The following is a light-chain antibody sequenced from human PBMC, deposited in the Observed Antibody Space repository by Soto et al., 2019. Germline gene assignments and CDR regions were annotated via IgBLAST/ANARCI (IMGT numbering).Light chain of an antibody. V-gene: IGKV3-11*01. CDR3: QHRYNWLIA. J-gene: IGKJ5*01. CDR2: DAS. Sequence: EIVLTQSPATLSLSPGERATLSCRASQSVSSYLAWYQQRPGQAPRLLIYDASNRATGIPPRFSGSGSGTDFTLTISSLEPEDFAVYYCQHRYNWLIAFGQGTRLEIK. CDR1: QSVSSY.